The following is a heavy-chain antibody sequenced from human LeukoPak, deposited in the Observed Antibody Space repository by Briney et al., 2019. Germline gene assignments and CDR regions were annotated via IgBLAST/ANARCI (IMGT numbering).Heavy chain of an antibody. J-gene: IGHJ4*02. CDR3: ARRPLLWFGGSYYFDY. V-gene: IGHV4-34*01. D-gene: IGHD3-10*01. CDR1: GGSFSGYY. Sequence: SETLSLTCAVYGGSFSGYYWSWIRQPPGKGLEWIGEINHSGSTNYNPSLKSRVTISVDTSKNQFSLKLSSVTAADTAVYYCARRPLLWFGGSYYFDYWGQGTLVTVSS. CDR2: INHSGST.